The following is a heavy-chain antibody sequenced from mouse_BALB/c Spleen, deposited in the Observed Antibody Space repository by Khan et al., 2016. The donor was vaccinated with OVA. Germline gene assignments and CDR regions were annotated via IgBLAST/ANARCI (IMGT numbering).Heavy chain of an antibody. Sequence: EVKLEESGGGLVQPGGSRKLSCAASGFTFSSFGMHWVRQAPEKGLEWVAFISSGSSIIYYADTVKGRFTISRDDPKNTLFLQMTSLRSEDTAMYYCARREGLYAMDYWGQGTSVTVSS. CDR3: ARREGLYAMDY. J-gene: IGHJ4*01. V-gene: IGHV5-17*02. CDR1: GFTFSSFG. D-gene: IGHD3-3*01. CDR2: ISSGSSII.